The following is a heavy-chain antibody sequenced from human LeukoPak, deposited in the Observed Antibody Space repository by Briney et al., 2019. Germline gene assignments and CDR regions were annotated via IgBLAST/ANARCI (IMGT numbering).Heavy chain of an antibody. J-gene: IGHJ5*02. CDR1: RGSLSSGGYS. CDR2: IYHSGST. V-gene: IGHV4-30-2*01. Sequence: SETLSLTCAVSRGSLSSGGYSWGWIRQPPGKGLEWIGYIYHSGSTYYNPSLKSRVTISVDRSKNQFSLKLSSVTAADTAVYYCARGGYCSSTSCSSNWFDPWGQGTLVTVSS. CDR3: ARGGYCSSTSCSSNWFDP. D-gene: IGHD2-2*01.